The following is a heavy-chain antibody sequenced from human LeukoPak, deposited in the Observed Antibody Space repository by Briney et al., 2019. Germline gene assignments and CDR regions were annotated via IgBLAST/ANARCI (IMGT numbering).Heavy chain of an antibody. V-gene: IGHV3-30*02. J-gene: IGHJ3*02. CDR3: ARGGIITSYAFEI. CDR2: LRAGGPYGTEK. D-gene: IGHD3-10*01. Sequence: QPGGSLRLSCATSGFTFNIFIMHWVRQRPGKGLEWLTFLRAGGPYGTEKFYADSVRGRFTISRDNAKNSLYLQMDSLRAEDTAVYYCARGGIITSYAFEIWGQGTMVTVSS. CDR1: GFTFNIFI.